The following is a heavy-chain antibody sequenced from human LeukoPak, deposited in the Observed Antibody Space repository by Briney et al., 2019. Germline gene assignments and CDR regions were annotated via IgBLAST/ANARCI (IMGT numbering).Heavy chain of an antibody. V-gene: IGHV1-2*02. CDR1: GYTFTGYY. CDR2: INPNSGGT. D-gene: IGHD5-12*01. J-gene: IGHJ4*02. Sequence: ASVKVSCKASGYTFTGYYMHWVRQAPGQGLEWMGWINPNSGGTSYAQKFQGRVTMTRDTSISTAYMELSRLRSDDTAVYYCARGREGRGYEDYYFDYWGQGTLVTVSS. CDR3: ARGREGRGYEDYYFDY.